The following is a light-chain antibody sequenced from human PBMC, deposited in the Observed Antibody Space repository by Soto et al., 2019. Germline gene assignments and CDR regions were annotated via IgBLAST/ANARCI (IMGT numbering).Light chain of an antibody. CDR2: DAS. J-gene: IGKJ5*01. CDR3: QQYGSSPMT. CDR1: QSIGDY. V-gene: IGKV3-11*01. Sequence: IVLTQSPGTLSLSPGERAPLSCRASQSIGDYLAWYQHKPAQAPRLLIYDASKRATGIPARFNGSGSGTDFTLTISSLEPEDFAVYYCQQYGSSPMTFGQGTRLEI.